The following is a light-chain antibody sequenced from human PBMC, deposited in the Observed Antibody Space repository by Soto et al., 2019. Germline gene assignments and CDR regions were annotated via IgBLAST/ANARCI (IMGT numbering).Light chain of an antibody. CDR2: AAS. CDR3: QQLNSYPSIT. CDR1: QCISSY. Sequence: QLTQSPSFLSASVGDRVTITFRASQCISSYLAWYQQKPGKAPKLLIYAASTLQSGVPSRFSGSGSGTEFTLTISSLQPEDFATYYCQQLNSYPSITFGQGTRLEI. V-gene: IGKV1-9*01. J-gene: IGKJ5*01.